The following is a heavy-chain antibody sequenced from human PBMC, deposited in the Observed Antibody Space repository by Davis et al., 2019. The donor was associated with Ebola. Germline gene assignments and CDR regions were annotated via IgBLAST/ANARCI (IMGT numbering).Heavy chain of an antibody. V-gene: IGHV3-23*01. J-gene: IGHJ3*02. CDR1: GFTFSSYA. Sequence: PGGSLRLSCAASGFTFSSYAMSWVRQAPGKGLEWVSAISGSGGSTYYADSVKGRFTISRDNAKSTLYLQMNSLRAEDTAVYYCARASMYYYDSSGSPFEIWGQGTMVTVSS. CDR2: ISGSGGST. D-gene: IGHD3-22*01. CDR3: ARASMYYYDSSGSPFEI.